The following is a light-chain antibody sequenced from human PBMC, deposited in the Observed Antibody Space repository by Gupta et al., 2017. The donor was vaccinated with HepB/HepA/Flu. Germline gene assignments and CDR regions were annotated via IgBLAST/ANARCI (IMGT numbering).Light chain of an antibody. CDR2: WAS. CDR3: QQYNCTPLT. Sequence: DIVMTQSPDSLAVSLGERATINCKSSQSVLYSSNNENYVAWYQQKPGQPPKLLSDWASTRESGVPDRCSGSGSGTDFTLTISSLQAEDVAVYYCQQYNCTPLTFGGGTKVEIK. J-gene: IGKJ4*01. V-gene: IGKV4-1*01. CDR1: QSVLYSSNNENY.